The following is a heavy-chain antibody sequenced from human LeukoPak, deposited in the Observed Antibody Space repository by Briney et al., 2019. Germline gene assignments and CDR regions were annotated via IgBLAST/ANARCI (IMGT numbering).Heavy chain of an antibody. D-gene: IGHD5-18*01. CDR3: ARAVTGDGYYYYYYMDV. CDR1: GDSVSRNSAA. Sequence: SQTLSLTCAISGDSVSRNSAAWNWIRQSPSRGLEWLGRTYYRSKWYNDYAVSVKSRITINPDTSKNQFSLQLNSVTPEDTAVYYCARAVTGDGYYYYYYMDVWGKGTTVTVSS. V-gene: IGHV6-1*01. CDR2: TYYRSKWYN. J-gene: IGHJ6*03.